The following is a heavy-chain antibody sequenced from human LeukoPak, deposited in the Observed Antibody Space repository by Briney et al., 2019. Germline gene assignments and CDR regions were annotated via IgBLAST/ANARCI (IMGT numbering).Heavy chain of an antibody. CDR1: GGSISSSSYY. Sequence: SETLSLTCTVSGGSISSSSYYWGWIRQPPGKGLEWIGSIYYSGSTYYNPSLKSRVTISVDTSKNQFSLKLSSVTAADTAVHYCASAGKLLWFGELLYHAFDIWGQGTMVTVSS. V-gene: IGHV4-39*01. CDR2: IYYSGST. CDR3: ASAGKLLWFGELLYHAFDI. J-gene: IGHJ3*02. D-gene: IGHD3-10*01.